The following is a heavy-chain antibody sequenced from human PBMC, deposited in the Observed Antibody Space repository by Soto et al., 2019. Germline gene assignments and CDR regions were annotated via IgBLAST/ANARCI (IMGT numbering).Heavy chain of an antibody. CDR2: IIPIFGTA. CDR3: AIDMGYSYGNPFYYYYCMDV. V-gene: IGHV1-69*01. D-gene: IGHD5-18*01. J-gene: IGHJ6*02. CDR1: GGTFSSYA. Sequence: QVPLVQSGAEVKKPGSSVKVSCKASGGTFSSYAISWVRQAHGQGLEWMGGIIPIFGTANYAQKFQGRVTITAVESTSTAYMELSSLRSEDTAVYYCAIDMGYSYGNPFYYYYCMDVWGQGTTVTVSS.